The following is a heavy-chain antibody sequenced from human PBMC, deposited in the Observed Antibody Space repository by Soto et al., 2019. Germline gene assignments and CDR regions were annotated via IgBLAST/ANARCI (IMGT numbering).Heavy chain of an antibody. CDR3: AGHGQPLLGKIWYGP. J-gene: IGHJ5*02. Sequence: TSETLSLTCTVSGGSISISSYYWGWIRQPPGKGLEWIGNISYSGSSYYNLSRRCRVTMSVDTSKNQVSLKLTSVTAADTAVYYCAGHGQPLLGKIWYGPWGQGTVVTFAS. CDR1: GGSISISSYY. D-gene: IGHD2-15*01. V-gene: IGHV4-39*01. CDR2: ISYSGSS.